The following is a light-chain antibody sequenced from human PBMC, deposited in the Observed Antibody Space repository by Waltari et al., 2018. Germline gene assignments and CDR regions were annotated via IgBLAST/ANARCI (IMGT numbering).Light chain of an antibody. CDR2: GAS. J-gene: IGKJ2*01. Sequence: EIVLTQSPGTLSLSPGQRATLSCRASQTINSNFLAWYQQKPGQAPRLLIYGASRRARGISDSFSCSGSGTDFTLTISRLEPEDFAVYYCQQYSNSPYTFGQGTKVEI. CDR1: QTINSNF. V-gene: IGKV3-20*01. CDR3: QQYSNSPYT.